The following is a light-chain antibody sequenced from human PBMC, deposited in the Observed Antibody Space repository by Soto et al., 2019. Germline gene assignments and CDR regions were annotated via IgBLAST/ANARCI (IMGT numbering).Light chain of an antibody. CDR1: QSVVYSDGNAY. Sequence: DVAMTQSPPSLPVTLGQPASISCRSSQSVVYSDGNAYLNWFQQRPGQSPRRLIYTVSNRDSGVPDRFSGGGSGTDFTLKISRVEAEDVGIYYCMQGTHWPPTFGQGTRVEI. CDR3: MQGTHWPPT. J-gene: IGKJ1*01. CDR2: TVS. V-gene: IGKV2-30*01.